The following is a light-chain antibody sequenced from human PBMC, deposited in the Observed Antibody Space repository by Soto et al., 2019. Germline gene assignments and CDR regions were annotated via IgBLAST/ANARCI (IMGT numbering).Light chain of an antibody. CDR3: QSYDSSLSGSGV. CDR1: SSNIGAGND. V-gene: IGLV1-40*01. CDR2: ATS. Sequence: QSVLTQPPSVSGAPGQRVTISCTGSSSNIGAGNDVHWYQHLPGTAPKLVIYATSNRPSGVPDRFSGSKSGTSASLAITGLQAEDEANYYCQSYDSSLSGSGVFGHGTKVTVL. J-gene: IGLJ1*01.